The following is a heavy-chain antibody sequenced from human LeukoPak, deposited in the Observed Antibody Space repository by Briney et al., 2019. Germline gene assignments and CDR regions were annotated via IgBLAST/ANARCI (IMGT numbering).Heavy chain of an antibody. CDR3: ARDQGIEGATYMDV. Sequence: GRSLRLSCAASGFTFNKYAMHWFRRAPGKGQESVSAISTNGDNTYYGNSVKGRFTISRDNSKNTVYLHMGSLRVEDMAVYYCARDQGIEGATYMDVWGRGTTVIVSS. V-gene: IGHV3-64*01. CDR2: ISTNGDNT. J-gene: IGHJ6*03. CDR1: GFTFNKYA. D-gene: IGHD1-26*01.